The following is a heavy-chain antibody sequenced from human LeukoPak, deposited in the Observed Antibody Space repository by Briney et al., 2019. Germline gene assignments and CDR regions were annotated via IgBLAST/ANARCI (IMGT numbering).Heavy chain of an antibody. CDR3: ARDARYYGSGSYFMDV. CDR1: GFTFSSYE. CDR2: ISSSGSTI. V-gene: IGHV3-48*03. J-gene: IGHJ6*03. D-gene: IGHD3-10*01. Sequence: GGSLRLSCAASGFTFSSYEMNWVRQAPGKGLEWVSYISSSGSTIYYADSVKGRFTISRDNAKNSLYLQMNSLRAEDTAVYYCARDARYYGSGSYFMDVWGKGTTVTVSS.